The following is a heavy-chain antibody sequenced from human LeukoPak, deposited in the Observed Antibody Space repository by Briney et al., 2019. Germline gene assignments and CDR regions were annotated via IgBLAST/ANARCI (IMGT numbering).Heavy chain of an antibody. J-gene: IGHJ4*02. V-gene: IGHV3-23*01. CDR3: ARDIFSGFDY. CDR2: ISDSGGST. D-gene: IGHD3-3*01. Sequence: GGSLRLSCAASGLTFSNYAMSWVRQAPGKGLEWVSGISDSGGSTYYADSVKGRFIISRDNSKNTLYLQMNSLRAEDTAVYYCARDIFSGFDYWGQGTLVTVSS. CDR1: GLTFSNYA.